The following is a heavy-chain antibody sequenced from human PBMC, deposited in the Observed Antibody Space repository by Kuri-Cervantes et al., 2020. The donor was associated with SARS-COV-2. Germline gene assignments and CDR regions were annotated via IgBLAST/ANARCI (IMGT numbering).Heavy chain of an antibody. CDR3: AKDRVGVHDF. V-gene: IGHV3-64*04. D-gene: IGHD2-21*01. Sequence: GESLKISCSASGFTFSSYAMHWVRQAPGKGLECVSAISSNGGSTYYADSVKGRFTISRDNSKNTLYLQMKSLTSEDTAIYYCAKDRVGVHDFWGQGTLVTVSS. CDR2: ISSNGGST. J-gene: IGHJ4*02. CDR1: GFTFSSYA.